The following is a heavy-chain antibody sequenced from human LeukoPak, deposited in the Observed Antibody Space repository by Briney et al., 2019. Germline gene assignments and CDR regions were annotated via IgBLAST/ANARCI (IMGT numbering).Heavy chain of an antibody. J-gene: IGHJ4*02. Sequence: ASVKASCKASGGTFSSYAISWVRQAPGQGLEWMGRIIPILGIANYAQKFQGRVTITADKSTSTAYMELSSLRSGDTAVYYCARELKYSSGWYPGDNWGQGTLVTVSS. D-gene: IGHD6-19*01. V-gene: IGHV1-69*04. CDR2: IIPILGIA. CDR3: ARELKYSSGWYPGDN. CDR1: GGTFSSYA.